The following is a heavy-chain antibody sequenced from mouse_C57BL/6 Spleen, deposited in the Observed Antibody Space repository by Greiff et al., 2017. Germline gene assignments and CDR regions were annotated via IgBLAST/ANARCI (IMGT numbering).Heavy chain of an antibody. V-gene: IGHV14-3*01. J-gene: IGHJ3*01. CDR2: IDPANGNT. CDR1: GFNIKNSY. D-gene: IGHD2-1*01. Sequence: VQLQQSVAELVRPGASVKLSCTASGFNIKNSYMHWVQQRPEQGLEWIGRIDPANGNTKYAPKFQGQATITADTATNTAYLQLSSLTSEDTAIYYCASLYGNAWFAYWGQGTLVTVSA. CDR3: ASLYGNAWFAY.